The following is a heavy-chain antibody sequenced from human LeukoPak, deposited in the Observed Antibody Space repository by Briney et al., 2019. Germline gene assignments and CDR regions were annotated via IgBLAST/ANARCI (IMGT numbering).Heavy chain of an antibody. CDR2: IKQDGSEK. CDR1: GSTFSSYW. Sequence: TGGSLRLSCAASGSTFSSYWMSWVRQAPGKGLEWVANIKQDGSEKYYVDSVKGRFTISRDNAKNSLYLQMNSLRAEDTAVYYCARDSQANWFDPWGQGTLVTVSS. V-gene: IGHV3-7*01. J-gene: IGHJ5*02. CDR3: ARDSQANWFDP.